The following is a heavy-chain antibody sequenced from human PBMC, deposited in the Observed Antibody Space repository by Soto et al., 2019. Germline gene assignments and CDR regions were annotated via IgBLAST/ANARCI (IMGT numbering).Heavy chain of an antibody. D-gene: IGHD3-16*01. CDR1: KFTFSSYW. J-gene: IGHJ4*02. CDR3: AGGGGWVIDS. Sequence: EVQLVESGGGLVQPGGSLRLSCAASKFTFSSYWMNWVRQAPGKGLEWVANIKQDGSEKYYVDSVKGRFTISRDNAKNALYRQMNGLRAGDRAVYYCAGGGGWVIDSWGQGALVTVSS. CDR2: IKQDGSEK. V-gene: IGHV3-7*01.